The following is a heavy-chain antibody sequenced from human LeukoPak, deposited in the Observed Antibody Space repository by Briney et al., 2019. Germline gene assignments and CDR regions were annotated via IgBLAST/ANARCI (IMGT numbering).Heavy chain of an antibody. CDR2: INPIFRTA. Sequence: GASVKVSCKASGGTVSNSAISWVRQAPGQGLEWMGGINPIFRTANYAHKFQGKVTITADESTSTAYMELSSLRFEDTAVYYCARGGGIFGVLTTAHYYGMDVWGQGTTVIVSS. J-gene: IGHJ6*02. CDR1: GGTVSNSA. D-gene: IGHD3-3*01. CDR3: ARGGGIFGVLTTAHYYGMDV. V-gene: IGHV1-69*13.